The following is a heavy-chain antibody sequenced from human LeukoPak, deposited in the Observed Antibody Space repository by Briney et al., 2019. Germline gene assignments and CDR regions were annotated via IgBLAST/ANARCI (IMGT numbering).Heavy chain of an antibody. CDR2: IYNSGSN. CDR3: ATRGY. V-gene: IGHV4-59*08. Sequence: SETLSLTCTVSGGSISSDYWQWIRQPPGKGLEWIGYIYNSGSNNYNPSLKSRVTISINTPKNQFSLKLTSVTAADTAVYYCATRGYWGQGTLVTVSS. J-gene: IGHJ4*02. CDR1: GGSISSDY. D-gene: IGHD3-10*01.